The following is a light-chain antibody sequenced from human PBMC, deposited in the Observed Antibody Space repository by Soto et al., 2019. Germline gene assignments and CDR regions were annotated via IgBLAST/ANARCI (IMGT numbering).Light chain of an antibody. CDR1: SSSIGSNT. Sequence: QSVLTQPPSASGTPGQRVTISCSGSSSSIGSNTVTWYQQLPGTAPKLLIYNDDQRPSGVPDRFSGSRSGTSASLAISGLQSEDETDYYCVAWDDSLNGVVFGGGTKLTVL. CDR3: VAWDDSLNGVV. J-gene: IGLJ2*01. V-gene: IGLV1-44*01. CDR2: NDD.